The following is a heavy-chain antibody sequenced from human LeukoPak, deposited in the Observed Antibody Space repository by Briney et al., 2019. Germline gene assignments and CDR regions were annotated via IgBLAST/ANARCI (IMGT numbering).Heavy chain of an antibody. CDR3: ARKAAAGTGDWFDP. CDR1: GYSISSGYY. V-gene: IGHV4-38-2*02. D-gene: IGHD6-13*01. Sequence: SETLSLTCTVSGYSISSGYYWGWIRQPPGKGLEGIGSIYHSGSTYYNPSLQSRVTISVDTSQNQFSLKLSSVTAADTAVYYCARKAAAGTGDWFDPWGQGTLVTVSS. J-gene: IGHJ5*02. CDR2: IYHSGST.